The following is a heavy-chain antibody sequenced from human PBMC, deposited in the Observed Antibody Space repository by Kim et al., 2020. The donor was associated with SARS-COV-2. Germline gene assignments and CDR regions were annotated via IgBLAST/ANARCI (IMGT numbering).Heavy chain of an antibody. V-gene: IGHV7-4-1*02. Sequence: ASVKVSCKASGYTFTSYAMNWVRQAPGQGLEWMGWINTNTGNPTYAQGFTGRFVFSLDTSVSTAYLQISSLKAEDTAVYYCARVGNIAAFANFDYWGQGTLVTVSS. D-gene: IGHD6-6*01. CDR3: ARVGNIAAFANFDY. CDR2: INTNTGNP. J-gene: IGHJ4*02. CDR1: GYTFTSYA.